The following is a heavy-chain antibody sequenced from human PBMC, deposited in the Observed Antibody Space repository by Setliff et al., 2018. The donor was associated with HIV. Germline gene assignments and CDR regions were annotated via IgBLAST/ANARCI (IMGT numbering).Heavy chain of an antibody. V-gene: IGHV3-23*01. CDR1: GFTFNYHA. Sequence: PGGSLRLSCVASGFTFNYHAMTWVRQAPGKGLEWVSGISGSGDSTFYAHSVKGRFTISRDNSNNMLYLQMNSLRAEDTAVYYCAREEYTQYYFDYWGQGTLVTVSS. CDR3: AREEYTQYYFDY. D-gene: IGHD6-6*01. CDR2: ISGSGDST. J-gene: IGHJ4*02.